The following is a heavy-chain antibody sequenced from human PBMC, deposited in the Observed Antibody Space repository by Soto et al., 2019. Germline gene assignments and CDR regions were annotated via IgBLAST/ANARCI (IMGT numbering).Heavy chain of an antibody. J-gene: IGHJ4*02. CDR1: GFSFSSYG. Sequence: PGGSLRLSCAASGFSFSSYGMEWVRLAPGKGLEWVAATTYDGGIKHYVDSVKGRFTISRDNAKNSLYLQMNSLRDEDTAVYYCARVKYSSGWYVDYWGQGTLVTVSS. D-gene: IGHD6-19*01. CDR3: ARVKYSSGWYVDY. CDR2: TTYDGGIK. V-gene: IGHV3-30*03.